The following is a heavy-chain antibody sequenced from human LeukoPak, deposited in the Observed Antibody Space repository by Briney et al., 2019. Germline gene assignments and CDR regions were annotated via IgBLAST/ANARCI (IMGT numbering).Heavy chain of an antibody. J-gene: IGHJ4*02. CDR2: ISYDGSNK. Sequence: GGSLRLSCTASGFTFSSYAIHWVRQAPGKGLEWVAVISYDGSNKYYADSVKGRFTISRDNSQNTLYVQMNSLRAEDTAVYYCAKGAPIHDYWGQGTLVTVSS. D-gene: IGHD1-26*01. CDR3: AKGAPIHDY. V-gene: IGHV3-30-3*01. CDR1: GFTFSSYA.